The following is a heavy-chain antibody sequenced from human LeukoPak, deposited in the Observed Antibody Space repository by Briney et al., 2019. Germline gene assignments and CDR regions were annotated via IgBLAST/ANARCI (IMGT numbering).Heavy chain of an antibody. V-gene: IGHV3-9*01. J-gene: IGHJ6*02. Sequence: ALRLSCAASGFTFDDYAMHWVRQAPGKGLEWVSGISWNSGSIGYADSVKGRFTISRDNAKNSLYLQMNSLRAEDTALYYCAKDVGYSGYDLPPRDYYGMDVWGQGTTVTVSS. CDR1: GFTFDDYA. CDR3: AKDVGYSGYDLPPRDYYGMDV. D-gene: IGHD5-12*01. CDR2: ISWNSGSI.